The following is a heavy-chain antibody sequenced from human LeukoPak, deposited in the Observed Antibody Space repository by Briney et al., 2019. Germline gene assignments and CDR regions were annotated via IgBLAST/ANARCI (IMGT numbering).Heavy chain of an antibody. CDR2: ISGSGGST. D-gene: IGHD2-15*01. CDR1: GFTFSSYA. V-gene: IGHV3-23*01. CDR3: AKPHEPPYRSGGSCYSYAPFDY. Sequence: GGSLRLSCAASGFTFSSYAMSWVRQAPGKGLEWVSAISGSGGSTYYADSVKGRFTISRDNSKNTLYLQMNSLRAEDTAVYYCAKPHEPPYRSGGSCYSYAPFDYWGQGTLVTVSS. J-gene: IGHJ4*02.